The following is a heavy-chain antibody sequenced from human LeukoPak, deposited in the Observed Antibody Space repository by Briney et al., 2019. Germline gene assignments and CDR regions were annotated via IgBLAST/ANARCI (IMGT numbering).Heavy chain of an antibody. CDR2: IYPGESHT. V-gene: IGHV5-51*01. Sequence: GESLKISCKGSGYSFSNYWIGWVRQMPGKGLEWMGIIYPGESHTRYSPSFQGQVTISADKSISTAYLQWSSLKASDTAIYYCARQDGYSSGWCGVGFDPWGQGTLVTVSS. J-gene: IGHJ5*02. D-gene: IGHD6-19*01. CDR3: ARQDGYSSGWCGVGFDP. CDR1: GYSFSNYW.